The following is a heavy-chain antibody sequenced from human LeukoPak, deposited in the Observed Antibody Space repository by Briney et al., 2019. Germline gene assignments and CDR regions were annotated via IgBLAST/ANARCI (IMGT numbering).Heavy chain of an antibody. J-gene: IGHJ6*02. V-gene: IGHV1-8*01. CDR2: MNPNSGNT. Sequence: ASLKVSCKASGYTFTSYDINWVRQATGQGLEWMGWMNPNSGNTGDAQKFQGRVTMTRNTSISTAYMELRSLRSEDTAVYYCVRLGYCSSSSCYFYSGYYYGMDVWGQGTTVTVSS. CDR3: VRLGYCSSSSCYFYSGYYYGMDV. CDR1: GYTFTSYD. D-gene: IGHD2-2*01.